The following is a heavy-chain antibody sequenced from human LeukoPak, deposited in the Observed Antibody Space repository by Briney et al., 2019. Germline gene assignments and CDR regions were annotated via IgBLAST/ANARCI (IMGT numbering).Heavy chain of an antibody. CDR1: GYTFTGYY. Sequence: ASVKVSCKASGYTFTGYYMHWVRQAPGQGLEWMGWINPNSGGTNYAQKSQGRVTMTRDTSISTAYMELSRLRSDDTAVYYCAREGCSSTSCYTGAGYNWFDPWGQGTLVTVSS. CDR3: AREGCSSTSCYTGAGYNWFDP. V-gene: IGHV1-2*02. J-gene: IGHJ5*02. D-gene: IGHD2-2*02. CDR2: INPNSGGT.